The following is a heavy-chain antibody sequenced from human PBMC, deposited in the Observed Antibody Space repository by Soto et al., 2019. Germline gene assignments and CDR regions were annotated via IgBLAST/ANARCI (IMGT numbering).Heavy chain of an antibody. CDR2: INPSGST. V-gene: IGHV4-34*01. J-gene: IGHJ4*02. CDR1: GGSFSGYY. CDR3: ARGRDGGAAG. D-gene: IGHD4-17*01. Sequence: QVHLQQWGAGLLKPSETLSLTCAVYGGSFSGYYWSWIRQPPGMGLEWLGEINPSGSTSYSPSLKSRVSISVDTSKNHRSLNLSSATVADTAVYYCARGRDGGAAGWGQGTLVTVSS.